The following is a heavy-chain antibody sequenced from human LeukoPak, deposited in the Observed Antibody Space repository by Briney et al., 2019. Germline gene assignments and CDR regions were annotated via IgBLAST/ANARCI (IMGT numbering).Heavy chain of an antibody. CDR1: GGSISSGGYY. V-gene: IGHV4-30-2*05. CDR3: ARVMVGATGYYFDY. CDR2: IYHSGST. J-gene: IGHJ4*02. D-gene: IGHD1-26*01. Sequence: PSETLSLTCTVSGGSISSGGYYWSWIRQPPGKGLEWIGYIYHSGSTYYNPSLKSRVTISVDTSKNQFSLKLSSVTAADTAVYYCARVMVGATGYYFDYWGQGTLVTVSS.